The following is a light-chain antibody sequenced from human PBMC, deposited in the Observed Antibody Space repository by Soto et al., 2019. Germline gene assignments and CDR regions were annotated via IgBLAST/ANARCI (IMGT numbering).Light chain of an antibody. V-gene: IGLV2-14*01. J-gene: IGLJ1*01. CDR3: FSYTSSTAYV. CDR2: EVS. CDR1: SSDVGGYNY. Sequence: QSVLTQPASVSGSPGQSITISCTGTSSDVGGYNYVSWYQLHPGKAPKLMVYEVSNWPSGVSNRFSGSKSGNTASLTISGLQAEDEADYYCFSYTSSTAYVFGTGTKVTVL.